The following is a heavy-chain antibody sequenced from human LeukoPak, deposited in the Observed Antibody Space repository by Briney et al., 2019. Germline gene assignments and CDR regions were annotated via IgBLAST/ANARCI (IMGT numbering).Heavy chain of an antibody. V-gene: IGHV1-2*02. D-gene: IGHD3-9*01. Sequence: ASAKVSCKASGYTFTGYYMHWVRQAPGQGLEWMGCINPNSGVTNYAQKFQGRVTMTRDTSISTAYMELSRLRSDDTAVYYCASGGAGYSTFDYWGQGTLVTVSS. J-gene: IGHJ4*02. CDR2: INPNSGVT. CDR1: GYTFTGYY. CDR3: ASGGAGYSTFDY.